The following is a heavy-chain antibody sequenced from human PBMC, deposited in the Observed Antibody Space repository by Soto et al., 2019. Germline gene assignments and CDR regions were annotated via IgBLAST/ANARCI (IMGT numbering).Heavy chain of an antibody. J-gene: IGHJ6*02. D-gene: IGHD6-6*01. Sequence: GGSLRLSCAASGFTFSSYGMHWVRQAPGKGLEWVAVISYDGSNKYYADSVKGRFTISRDNSKNTLYLQMSSLRAEDTAVYYCAKSRMGSSGYYGMDVWGQGTTVTVSS. CDR3: AKSRMGSSGYYGMDV. CDR1: GFTFSSYG. V-gene: IGHV3-30*18. CDR2: ISYDGSNK.